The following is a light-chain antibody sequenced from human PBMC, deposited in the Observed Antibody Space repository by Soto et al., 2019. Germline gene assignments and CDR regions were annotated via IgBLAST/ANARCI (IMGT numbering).Light chain of an antibody. J-gene: IGKJ4*02. CDR3: MQRIEFPLT. V-gene: IGKV2-40*01. Sequence: DIVTTQTPLSLPVTPGEPASISCGSSQSILDSDDGNTYLDWYLQKPGQSPQLLIYTVSYRASGVPDRFSGSGSGPDFTLKISRVEAEDVGVYYCMQRIEFPLTFGGGPKVEIK. CDR1: QSILDSDDGNTY. CDR2: TVS.